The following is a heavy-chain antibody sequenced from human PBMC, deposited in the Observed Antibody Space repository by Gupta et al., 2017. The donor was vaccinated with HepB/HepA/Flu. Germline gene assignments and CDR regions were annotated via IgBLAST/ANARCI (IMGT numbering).Heavy chain of an antibody. J-gene: IGHJ4*02. CDR2: THFNGNT. CDR1: GASISSGAYY. CDR3: ARYSHVYDSSGYHYFFDY. D-gene: IGHD3-22*01. Sequence: QLQLQESGPGLVKPSQTLSLTCTVSGASISSGAYYLGWIRQFPGRGLEWIGYTHFNGNTYYNPSLKSRLTMSVATSQNQFSLTLTSVTAADTAVYYCARYSHVYDSSGYHYFFDYWGQGTLVTVSS. V-gene: IGHV4-31*03.